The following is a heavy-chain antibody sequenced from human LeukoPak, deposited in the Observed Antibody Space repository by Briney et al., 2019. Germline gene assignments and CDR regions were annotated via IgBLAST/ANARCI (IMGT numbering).Heavy chain of an antibody. Sequence: GASVKVSCKASGYTFTSYDINWVRQATGQGLEWMGWMNPNSGNTGYAQKFQGRVTITRNTSISTAYMELSSLRSEDTAVYYCARGRYYDFWSGYYTPLFDYWDQGTLVTVSS. CDR3: ARGRYYDFWSGYYTPLFDY. CDR2: MNPNSGNT. V-gene: IGHV1-8*03. D-gene: IGHD3-3*01. CDR1: GYTFTSYD. J-gene: IGHJ4*02.